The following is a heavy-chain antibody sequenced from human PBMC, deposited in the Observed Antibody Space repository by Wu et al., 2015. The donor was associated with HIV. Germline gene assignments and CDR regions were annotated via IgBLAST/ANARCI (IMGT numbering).Heavy chain of an antibody. CDR1: GYTFTRYV. D-gene: IGHD6-13*01. V-gene: IGHV1-18*01. J-gene: IGHJ2*01. CDR2: INPYNGDT. Sequence: QVQLVQSGTEVKKPGASVKVSCKASGYTFTRYVMSWLRQAPGQGLEWMGWINPYNGDTNYAQKFQGRVTMTTATSTSTAYMELRSLRSDDTAVYYCAREPLAAAGDYWYFDLWGRGTLGXCLL. CDR3: AREPLAAAGDYWYFDL.